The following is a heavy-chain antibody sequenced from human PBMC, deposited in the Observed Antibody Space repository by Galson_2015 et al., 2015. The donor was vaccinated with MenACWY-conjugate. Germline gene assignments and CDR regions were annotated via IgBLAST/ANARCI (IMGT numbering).Heavy chain of an antibody. CDR1: GGSFSGYY. J-gene: IGHJ4*02. D-gene: IGHD1-1*01. CDR3: ARTGGDH. V-gene: IGHV4-34*01. CDR2: INHSGST. Sequence: SETLSLTCAVYGGSFSGYYWSWIRQPPGKGLEWIGEINHSGSTNYNPSLKSRVTISVDTSKNQFSLKLSSVTAADTAVYYCARTGGDHWGQGTLVTVSS.